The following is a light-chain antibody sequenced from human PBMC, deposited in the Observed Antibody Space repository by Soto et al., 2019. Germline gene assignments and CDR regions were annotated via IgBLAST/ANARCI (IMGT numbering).Light chain of an antibody. CDR1: SSNIGSKS. CDR2: SNN. V-gene: IGLV1-44*01. CDR3: AAWYDSLNVLV. J-gene: IGLJ2*01. Sequence: QSVLTQPPSVSGTPGQRVNMSCSGSSSNIGSKSVSWYQHLPQTAPKLLIYSNNQRPSGVPGRFSGSKSGTSASLAISGLQSDDETQYYCAAWYDSLNVLVFGGGTQLTVL.